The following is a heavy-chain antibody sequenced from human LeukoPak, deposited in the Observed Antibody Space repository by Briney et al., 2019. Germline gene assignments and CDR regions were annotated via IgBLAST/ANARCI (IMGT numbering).Heavy chain of an antibody. CDR3: ARGGPHTKATTVTIFDY. Sequence: PSETLSLTCTVSGGSISSYYWSWIRQPPGKGLEWIGYIYTSGSTNYNPSLKSRVTISVDTSKNQFSLKLSSVTAADTAAYYCARGGPHTKATTVTIFDYWGQGTLVTVSS. V-gene: IGHV4-4*09. CDR2: IYTSGST. D-gene: IGHD4-17*01. J-gene: IGHJ4*02. CDR1: GGSISSYY.